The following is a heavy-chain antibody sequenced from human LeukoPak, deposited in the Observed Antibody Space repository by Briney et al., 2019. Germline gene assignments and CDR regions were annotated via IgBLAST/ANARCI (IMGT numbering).Heavy chain of an antibody. CDR1: GYTFTSFD. D-gene: IGHD7-27*01. Sequence: ASVKVSCKASGYTFTSFDFNWVRQATGQGLEWMGWMKSNNGHTGYAQKLQGRVTMTRDTSISTAYMELSSLTFEDTAVYYCARGPPNWGMVGYWGQGTLVTVSS. J-gene: IGHJ4*02. V-gene: IGHV1-8*01. CDR3: ARGPPNWGMVGY. CDR2: MKSNNGHT.